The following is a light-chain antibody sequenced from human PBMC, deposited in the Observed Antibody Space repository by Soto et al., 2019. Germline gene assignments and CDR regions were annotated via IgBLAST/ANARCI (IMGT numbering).Light chain of an antibody. CDR3: QQYNSYSPT. CDR1: QSVSTW. V-gene: IGKV1-5*01. Sequence: DIQMTQSPSSLSASVGDTVTITCWASQSVSTWLAWYQQNPGKAPKLLIYDPSKLESGVPSSFSGSGSGTELTLTISWLQAEDSATYYCQQYNSYSPTFGQGTTVEV. J-gene: IGKJ1*01. CDR2: DPS.